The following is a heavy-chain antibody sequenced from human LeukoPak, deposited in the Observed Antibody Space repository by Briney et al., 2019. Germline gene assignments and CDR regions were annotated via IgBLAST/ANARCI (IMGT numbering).Heavy chain of an antibody. J-gene: IGHJ6*03. CDR2: IRYDGSNK. V-gene: IGHV3-30*02. CDR3: AKDGKHYDILTGYFPNYYYYYMDV. D-gene: IGHD3-9*01. CDR1: GFTFSSYG. Sequence: PGGSLRLSCAASGFTFSSYGMHWVRQAPGKGLEWVAFIRYDGSNKYYADSVKGRFTISRDNSKNTLYLQMNSLRAEDTAVYYCAKDGKHYDILTGYFPNYYYYYMDVWGKGTTVTISS.